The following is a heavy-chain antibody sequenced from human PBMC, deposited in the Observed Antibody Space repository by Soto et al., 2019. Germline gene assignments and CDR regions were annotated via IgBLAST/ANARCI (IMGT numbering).Heavy chain of an antibody. CDR2: IIPIFGTA. J-gene: IGHJ4*02. V-gene: IGHV1-69*13. CDR3: ASSFLGAVTNRGRFLEWLGNDC. Sequence: SVKVSCKASGGTFSSYAISWVRQAPGQGLEWMGGIIPIFGTANYAQKFQGRVTITADESTSTAYMELSSLRSEDTAVYYCASSFLGAVTNRGRFLEWLGNDCWGQGTLV. D-gene: IGHD3-3*01. CDR1: GGTFSSYA.